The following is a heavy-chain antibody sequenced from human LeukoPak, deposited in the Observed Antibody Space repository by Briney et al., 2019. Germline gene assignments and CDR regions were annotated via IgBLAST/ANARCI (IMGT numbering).Heavy chain of an antibody. CDR3: AIWVAVGFHYYYYYGMDV. Sequence: SQTLSLTCTVSGGSISSGGYYWSWIRQHPGKGLEWIGYIYYSGSTYYNPSLKSRVTISVDTSKNQFSLKLSSVTAADTAVYYCAIWVAVGFHYYYYYGMDVWGQGTTVTVSS. V-gene: IGHV4-31*03. CDR1: GGSISSGGYY. J-gene: IGHJ6*02. CDR2: IYYSGST. D-gene: IGHD6-19*01.